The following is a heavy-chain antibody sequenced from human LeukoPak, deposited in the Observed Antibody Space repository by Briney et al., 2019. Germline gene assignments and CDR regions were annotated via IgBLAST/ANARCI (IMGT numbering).Heavy chain of an antibody. CDR2: ISYDGSNK. Sequence: GRSLRLSCAASGFTFSSYAMHWVRQAPGKGLEWVAVISYDGSNKYYADSVKGRFTISRDNSKNTLYLQMNSLRAEDTAVYYCARVSPVITPRVHDFASTSNDAFDIWGQGTMVTVPS. D-gene: IGHD3-22*01. CDR3: ARVSPVITPRVHDFASTSNDAFDI. V-gene: IGHV3-30*01. J-gene: IGHJ3*02. CDR1: GFTFSSYA.